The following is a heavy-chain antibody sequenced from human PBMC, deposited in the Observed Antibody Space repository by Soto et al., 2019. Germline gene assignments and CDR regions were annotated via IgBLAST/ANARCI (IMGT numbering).Heavy chain of an antibody. D-gene: IGHD3-10*01. CDR1: GFTFSNYV. V-gene: IGHV3-23*01. J-gene: IGHJ4*02. Sequence: EVHLLDSGGGLVQPGGSLRLSCAASGFTFSNYVMSWVRQAPGKGLEWVSSISGSGDNTYYADSVKGRFTISRDNSKNTFFLKINSWRAEDRAVYYCANFLLFLPLVFAYGAQGPLVPVSS. CDR2: ISGSGDNT. CDR3: ANFLLFLPLVFAY.